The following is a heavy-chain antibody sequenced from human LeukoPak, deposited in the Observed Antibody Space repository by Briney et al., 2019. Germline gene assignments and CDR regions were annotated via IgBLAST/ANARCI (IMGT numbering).Heavy chain of an antibody. CDR1: GGSLSGFY. CDR3: ARGGGLS. J-gene: IGHJ4*02. CDR2: INHSGST. D-gene: IGHD3-16*01. Sequence: SETLSLTCDVYGGSLSGFYWIWIRQSPGTGLQWIGEINHSGSTNYNPSLKSRVTISVDTSKNQFSLRLSSVTAADTAVYYCARGGGLSWGQGTLVTVSS. V-gene: IGHV4-34*01.